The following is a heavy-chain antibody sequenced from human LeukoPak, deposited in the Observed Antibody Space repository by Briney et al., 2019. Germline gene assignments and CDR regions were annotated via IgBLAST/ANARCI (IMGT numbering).Heavy chain of an antibody. CDR1: GSTFSSYA. V-gene: IGHV3-23*01. CDR3: AKDPSRLIVATGY. Sequence: GGFLRLSCAASGSTFSSYAMSWVRQAPGKGLEWVSAISGSGGSTYYADSVKGRFTISRDNSKNTLYLQMNSLRAEDTAVYYCAKDPSRLIVATGYWGQGTLVTVSS. D-gene: IGHD5-12*01. J-gene: IGHJ4*02. CDR2: ISGSGGST.